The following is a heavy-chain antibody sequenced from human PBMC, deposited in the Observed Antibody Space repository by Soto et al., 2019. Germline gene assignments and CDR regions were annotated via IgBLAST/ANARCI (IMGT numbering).Heavy chain of an antibody. CDR1: GFTFSSYS. D-gene: IGHD2-2*01. CDR2: ISSSSSYI. V-gene: IGHV3-21*01. J-gene: IGHJ4*02. Sequence: GGSLRLSCAGSGFTFSSYSMNWVRQAPGKGLEWVSSISSSSSYIYYGDSVKGRFTISRDNAKNSLYLQMNSLRDEDTAVYYCARSPDIVVVPAATSFDCWGQGA. CDR3: ARSPDIVVVPAATSFDC.